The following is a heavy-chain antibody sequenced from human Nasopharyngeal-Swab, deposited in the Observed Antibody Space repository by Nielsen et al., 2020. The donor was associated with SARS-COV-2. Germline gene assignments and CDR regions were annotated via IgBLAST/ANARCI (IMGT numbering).Heavy chain of an antibody. D-gene: IGHD4-11*01. CDR1: GFTFSSYS. Sequence: ESLKISCAASGFTFSSYSMNWVRQAPGKGLEWVSYISSSSSTIYYADSVKGRFTISRDNAKNSLYLQMNSLGAEDTAVYYCARDGATVIGYYYYYMDVWGKGTTVTVSS. CDR2: ISSSSSTI. CDR3: ARDGATVIGYYYYYMDV. J-gene: IGHJ6*03. V-gene: IGHV3-48*01.